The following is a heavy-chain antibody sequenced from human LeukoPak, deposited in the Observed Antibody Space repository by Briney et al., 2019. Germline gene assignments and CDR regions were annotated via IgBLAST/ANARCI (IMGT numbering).Heavy chain of an antibody. J-gene: IGHJ6*03. Sequence: SETLSLTCTVSGGSISSYYWSWIRQPPGKGLEWIGYIYYSGSTNYNPSLMSRVTISVETTKNKFSLKLSSATAEDTAVLYCARDRFLEGVYTGGVGCYYYYYMDVWGKGTTVTVSS. V-gene: IGHV4-59*01. CDR2: IYYSGST. CDR1: GGSISSYY. CDR3: ARDRFLEGVYTGGVGCYYYYYMDV. D-gene: IGHD3-3*01.